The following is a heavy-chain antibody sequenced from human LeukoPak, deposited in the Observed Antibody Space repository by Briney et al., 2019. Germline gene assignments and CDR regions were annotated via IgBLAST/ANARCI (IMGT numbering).Heavy chain of an antibody. CDR1: GLTFSDYY. D-gene: IGHD3-22*01. CDR2: ISSSGSTV. J-gene: IGHJ4*02. CDR3: ARDKKAPYYYDSSGYYSHLDY. Sequence: GGSLRLSCAASGLTFSDYYMSWIRQAPGKGLEWVSYISSSGSTVYYADSVKGRFTISRDNAKNSLYLQMNSLRAEDTAVYYCARDKKAPYYYDSSGYYSHLDYWGQGTLVTVSS. V-gene: IGHV3-11*01.